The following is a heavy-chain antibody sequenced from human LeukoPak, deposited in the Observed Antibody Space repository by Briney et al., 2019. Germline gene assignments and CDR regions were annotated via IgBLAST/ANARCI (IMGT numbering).Heavy chain of an antibody. Sequence: PSETLSLTCTVSGGSISSGHSYWTWIRQPAGKGLEWIGRIYARGSTNNNPSLKSRVAISLDTSKNHFSLILTSVTAADTAVYYCARDIRQQLPEDNWFDPWGQGTLVTVSS. D-gene: IGHD6-13*01. CDR1: GGSISSGHSY. CDR3: ARDIRQQLPEDNWFDP. V-gene: IGHV4-61*02. CDR2: IYARGST. J-gene: IGHJ5*02.